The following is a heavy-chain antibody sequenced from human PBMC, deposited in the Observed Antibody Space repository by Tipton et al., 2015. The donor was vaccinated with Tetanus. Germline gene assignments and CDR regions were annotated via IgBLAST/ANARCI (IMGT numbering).Heavy chain of an antibody. D-gene: IGHD1-26*01. V-gene: IGHV4-39*01. Sequence: TLSLTCSVSGGSISSGGYFWGWIRQPPGKGLEWIGSINYGGTTYYKPSLKSRLTISVDTSKSHFSLRLTSVTAADTAMYYCGRHGGSYIAYWCFDLWGRGTLVTVSS. CDR2: INYGGTT. J-gene: IGHJ2*01. CDR3: GRHGGSYIAYWCFDL. CDR1: GGSISSGGYF.